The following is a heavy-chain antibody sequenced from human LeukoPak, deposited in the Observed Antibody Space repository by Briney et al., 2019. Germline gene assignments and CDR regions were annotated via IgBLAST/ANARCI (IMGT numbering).Heavy chain of an antibody. J-gene: IGHJ4*02. CDR2: IRGKPYGGTA. V-gene: IGHV3-49*04. Sequence: GGSLRLSCTASGFTFGDYAMSWVRQAPGKGLEWVGFIRGKPYGGTADYAASVRGRFTISIDDSKSIAYLQVNSLKTEDTAVYYCTVAVAEYWGQGTLVTVSS. CDR3: TVAVAEY. CDR1: GFTFGDYA. D-gene: IGHD6-19*01.